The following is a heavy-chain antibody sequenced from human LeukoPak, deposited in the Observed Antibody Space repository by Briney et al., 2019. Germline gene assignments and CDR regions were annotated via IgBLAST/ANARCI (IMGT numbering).Heavy chain of an antibody. CDR3: ASFRGSGSYPGDY. J-gene: IGHJ4*02. Sequence: GGSLRLSCAASGFTFSSYSMNWVRQAPGKGLEWVSSISSSSSYIYYADSVKGRFTISRDNAKNSLYLQMNSLRAEDTAVYYCASFRGSGSYPGDYWGQGTLVTVSS. CDR2: ISSSSSYI. D-gene: IGHD3-10*01. CDR1: GFTFSSYS. V-gene: IGHV3-21*01.